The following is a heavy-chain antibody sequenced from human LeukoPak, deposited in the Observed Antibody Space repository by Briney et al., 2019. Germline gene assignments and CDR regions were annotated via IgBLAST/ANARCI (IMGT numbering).Heavy chain of an antibody. CDR1: GLTFTNAW. J-gene: IGHJ3*02. Sequence: GGPLRLSCATSGLTFTNAWMSWFRRAPGKGLEWVGRIKSKTDGGTSDYAAPVQSRFTISRDDSKNTLYLQMNSLKIEDTAVYYCATDPGEWEPIWGQGTMVTVSS. V-gene: IGHV3-15*01. D-gene: IGHD1-26*01. CDR2: IKSKTDGGTS. CDR3: ATDPGEWEPI.